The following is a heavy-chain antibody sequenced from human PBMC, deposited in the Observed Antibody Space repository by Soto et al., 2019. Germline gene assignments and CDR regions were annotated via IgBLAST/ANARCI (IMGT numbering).Heavy chain of an antibody. V-gene: IGHV4-59*01. D-gene: IGHD3-3*01. J-gene: IGHJ6*02. Sequence: SETLSVTLTVTGGSIGSYYRSWIRQPPLNVMQCSRYNYYSGSTNYNPSLKSRVTISVDTSKNQFSLKLSSVTAADTAVYYCARALGKPSDFWSGYPYYYYYYGMDVWGQGTTVTVSS. CDR2: NYYSGST. CDR3: ARALGKPSDFWSGYPYYYYYYGMDV. CDR1: GGSIGSYY.